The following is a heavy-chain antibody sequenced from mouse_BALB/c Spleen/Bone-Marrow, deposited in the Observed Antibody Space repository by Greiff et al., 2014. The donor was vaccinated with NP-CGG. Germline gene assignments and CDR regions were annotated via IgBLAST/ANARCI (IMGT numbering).Heavy chain of an antibody. J-gene: IGHJ3*01. V-gene: IGHV3-6*02. CDR3: AIYGYDGGFAY. Sequence: EVQLQESGPGLVKPSQSLSLTCSVTGYSITSGYYWNWIRQFPGNRLEWMGYISYGGSNNYNPSLKNRISITRDTSKNQFFLRLNSVTTEDTATYYCAIYGYDGGFAYWGQGTLVTVSA. CDR2: ISYGGSN. CDR1: GYSITSGYY. D-gene: IGHD2-2*01.